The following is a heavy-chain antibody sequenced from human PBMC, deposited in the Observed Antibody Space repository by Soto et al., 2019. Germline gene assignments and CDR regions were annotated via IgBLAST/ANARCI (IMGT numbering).Heavy chain of an antibody. J-gene: IGHJ4*02. V-gene: IGHV3-74*01. CDR1: GSDFTFSAHA. D-gene: IGHD1-1*01. Sequence: GGSLRLSCAVSGSDFTFSAHAMGWVRQAPGKGLEWVSRINSDGSDADYADSVKGRFTISRDNARNTLYLQMNSLRVEDTAVYYCTRDANSIDYWGRGSLVTVS. CDR3: TRDANSIDY. CDR2: INSDGSDA.